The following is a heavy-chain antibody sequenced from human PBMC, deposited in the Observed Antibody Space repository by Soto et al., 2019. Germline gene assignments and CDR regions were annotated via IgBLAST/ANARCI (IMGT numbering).Heavy chain of an antibody. V-gene: IGHV4-39*01. CDR1: GGSIISSSYY. J-gene: IGHJ5*02. CDR2: IYYSGST. CDR3: AIVMQVGESWFDR. Sequence: PSETLSLTCTVSGGSIISSSYYWGWIRQPPGKGLEWIGSIYYSGSTYYNPSLKSRVTISVDTSKNQFSVKLSSVTAADTAVYYCAIVMQVGESWFDRLGRGTLVTVSS.